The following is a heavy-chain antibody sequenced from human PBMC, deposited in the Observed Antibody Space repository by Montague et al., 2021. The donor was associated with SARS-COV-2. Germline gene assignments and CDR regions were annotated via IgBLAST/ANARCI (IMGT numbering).Heavy chain of an antibody. J-gene: IGHJ4*02. CDR2: IYYSGST. Sequence: SVTLSLTCTVSGGSISSSSYYWGWIRQPPGKGLEWIGSIYYSGSTYYNPSLKSRVTISVDTSKNQFSLKLSSVTAADTAVYYCARESGSGSYLVYWGQGTLVTVSS. CDR1: GGSISSSSYY. CDR3: ARESGSGSYLVY. V-gene: IGHV4-39*01. D-gene: IGHD3-10*01.